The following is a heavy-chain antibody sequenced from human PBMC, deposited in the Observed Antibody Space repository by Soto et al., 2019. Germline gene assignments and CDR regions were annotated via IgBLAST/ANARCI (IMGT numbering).Heavy chain of an antibody. CDR3: AREHPVYYFDY. CDR2: IGGNGSDK. CDR1: GFTFTSYA. Sequence: GGSLRLSCAASGFTFTSYAMTWVRQAPGKGLEWVAAIGGNGSDKYYADSVKGRFTVSRDNSRNMFYLQMDSLRTEDTAVYYCAREHPVYYFDYWGPGTLVTVSS. V-gene: IGHV3-23*01. J-gene: IGHJ4*02. D-gene: IGHD3-16*01.